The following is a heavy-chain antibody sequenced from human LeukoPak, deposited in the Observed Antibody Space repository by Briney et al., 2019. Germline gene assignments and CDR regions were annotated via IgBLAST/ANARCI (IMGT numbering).Heavy chain of an antibody. D-gene: IGHD3-16*01. J-gene: IGHJ4*02. V-gene: IGHV4-31*11. CDR2: IYYSGST. CDR3: ARAGGFFSPFGY. Sequence: SQTLSLTCAVSGGSISSGGYYWSWIRQHPGDGLEWIGYIYYSGSTYYNPSLKSRVTISIDTSKNQFSLKLSSVTAADTAVYYCARAGGFFSPFGYWGQGTLVTVSS. CDR1: GGSISSGGYY.